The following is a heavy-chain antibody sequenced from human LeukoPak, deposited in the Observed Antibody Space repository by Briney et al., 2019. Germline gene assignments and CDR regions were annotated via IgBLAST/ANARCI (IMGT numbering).Heavy chain of an antibody. CDR2: INHSGST. CDR1: GGSFSGYY. D-gene: IGHD3-10*01. V-gene: IGHV4-34*01. CDR3: ARKRITMVRGVAKIAYYFDY. Sequence: PSETLSLTCAVYGGSFSGYYWSWIRQPPGKGLEWIGDINHSGSTNYNPSLKSRVTISVDTSKNQFSLKLSSVAAADTAVYYCARKRITMVRGVAKIAYYFDYWGQGTLVTVSS. J-gene: IGHJ4*02.